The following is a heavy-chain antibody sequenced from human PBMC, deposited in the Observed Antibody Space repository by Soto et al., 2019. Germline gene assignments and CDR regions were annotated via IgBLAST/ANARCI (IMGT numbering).Heavy chain of an antibody. D-gene: IGHD3-16*01. CDR3: ARWNGRNYMTTFDY. J-gene: IGHJ4*02. V-gene: IGHV4-59*08. CDR2: IYYSGST. CDR1: GGSISSYY. Sequence: SETLSLTCTVSGGSISSYYWSWIRQPPGKGLEWIGYIYYSGSTNYNPSLKSRVTISVDTSKNQFSLKLSSVTAADTAVYYCARWNGRNYMTTFDYWGQGTLVTVSS.